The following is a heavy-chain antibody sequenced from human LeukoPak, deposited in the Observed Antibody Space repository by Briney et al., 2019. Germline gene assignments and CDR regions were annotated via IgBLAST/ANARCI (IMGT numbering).Heavy chain of an antibody. V-gene: IGHV5-51*01. D-gene: IGHD2-15*01. CDR3: ARHTPGGCSGGSCYPWYYYYMDV. Sequence: GESLKISCKGSGYSFTSYWIGWVRQMPGKGLEWMGIIYPGDSDTRYSPSFQGQVTISADKSISTAYLQWSSLKASDTATYYCARHTPGGCSGGSCYPWYYYYMDVWGKGSTVTVSS. J-gene: IGHJ6*03. CDR1: GYSFTSYW. CDR2: IYPGDSDT.